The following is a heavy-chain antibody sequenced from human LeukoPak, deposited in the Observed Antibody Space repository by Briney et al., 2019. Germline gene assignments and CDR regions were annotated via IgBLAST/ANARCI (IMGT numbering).Heavy chain of an antibody. J-gene: IGHJ6*02. CDR2: IYHSGST. CDR1: GGSISSGGYY. Sequence: PSETLSLTCTVSGGSISSGGYYWSWVRQPPGKGLEWIGEIYHSGSTNYSPSLKSRVSISVDKSKNQFSLKLNSVTAADTAVYYCARFPTFGVVITIYNGMDVWGQGTTVTVSS. D-gene: IGHD3-3*01. V-gene: IGHV4-39*07. CDR3: ARFPTFGVVITIYNGMDV.